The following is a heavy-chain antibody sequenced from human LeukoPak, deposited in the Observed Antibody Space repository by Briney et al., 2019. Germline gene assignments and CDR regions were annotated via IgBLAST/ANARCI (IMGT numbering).Heavy chain of an antibody. J-gene: IGHJ5*02. CDR2: INPSGGST. CDR1: GYTFTSYY. D-gene: IGHD4-23*01. CDR3: ARDNSVEDTAWWFDP. Sequence: PRASVKVSCKASGYTFTSYYMHWVRQAPGQGLEWMGIINPSGGSTSYAQKFQGRVTMTRDMSTSTDYMELSSLRSEDTAVYYCARDNSVEDTAWWFDPWGQGTLVTVSS. V-gene: IGHV1-46*01.